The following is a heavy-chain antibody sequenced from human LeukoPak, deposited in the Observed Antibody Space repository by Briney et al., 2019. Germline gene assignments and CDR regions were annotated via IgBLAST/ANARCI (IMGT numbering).Heavy chain of an antibody. Sequence: GSWVKVSCKASGGTFSSHAFAWVRQAPGQGPEWMGGIIPISGTANYAQKFQGRVTITTDESTSTAYMELSSLTSDDTAVYYCARGLQYQLLKALGYYYMDVWGEGTTVTVSS. CDR2: IIPISGTA. CDR3: ARGLQYQLLKALGYYYMDV. D-gene: IGHD2-2*01. J-gene: IGHJ6*03. CDR1: GGTFSSHA. V-gene: IGHV1-69*05.